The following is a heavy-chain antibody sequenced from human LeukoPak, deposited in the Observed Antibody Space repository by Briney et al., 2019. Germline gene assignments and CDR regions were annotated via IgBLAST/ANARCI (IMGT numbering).Heavy chain of an antibody. V-gene: IGHV3-7*01. Sequence: GGSLRLSCAASGFTLSSYWMSWVRQAPGKGLEWVANIKQDGSEKYYVDSVKGRFTISRDNAKNSLYLQITSLRAEDTAVYYCARDYWSYGSGSYKYWGQGTLVTVSS. CDR2: IKQDGSEK. D-gene: IGHD3-10*01. J-gene: IGHJ4*02. CDR1: GFTLSSYW. CDR3: ARDYWSYGSGSYKY.